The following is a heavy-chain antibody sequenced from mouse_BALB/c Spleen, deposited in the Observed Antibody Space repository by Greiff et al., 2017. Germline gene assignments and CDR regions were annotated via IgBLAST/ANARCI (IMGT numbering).Heavy chain of an antibody. CDR3: IIWNTTVEYYAMVY. CDR2: IYPGNSDT. CDR1: GYTFTGYW. J-gene: IGHJ4*01. Sequence: VQLQQSGTVLARPGASVKMSCKASGYTFTGYWMHWVKQRPGQGLEWIGAIYPGNSDTSYNQKFKGKAKLTAVTSTSTAYMELSSLTIEDSAVYYCIIWNTTVEYYAMVYGGQGTSATAS. V-gene: IGHV1-5*01. D-gene: IGHD1-1*01.